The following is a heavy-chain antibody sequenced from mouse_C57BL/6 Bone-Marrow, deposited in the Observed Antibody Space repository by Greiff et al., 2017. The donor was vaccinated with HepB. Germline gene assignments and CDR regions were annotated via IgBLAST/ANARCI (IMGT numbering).Heavy chain of an antibody. V-gene: IGHV3-5*01. CDR1: GISITTGNYR. J-gene: IGHJ4*01. CDR2: IYYSGTI. D-gene: IGHD2-5*01. CDR3: ARYSNYESAMDY. Sequence: EVKLQESGPGLVKPSQTVFLTCTVTGISITTGNYRWSWLRQFPGNKLEWIGYIYYSGTITSNPSLTSRTTITRDTPKNQFVLEMNSLTAEDTATYYCARYSNYESAMDYWGQGTSVTVSS.